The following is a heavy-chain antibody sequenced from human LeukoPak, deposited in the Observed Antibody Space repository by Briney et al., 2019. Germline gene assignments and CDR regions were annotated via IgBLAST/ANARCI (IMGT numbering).Heavy chain of an antibody. CDR2: VYNSGST. V-gene: IGHV4-59*01. CDR3: ARSGGTWSYNY. D-gene: IGHD1-26*01. CDR1: GGSISSYY. J-gene: IGHJ4*02. Sequence: SETPSLTCTVSGGSISSYYWSWIRQPPGKGLEWLGYVYNSGSTHYNPSLKSRVTISADTSKNQFSLNLTSVTAADTAVYYCARSGGTWSYNYWGQGTLVTVSS.